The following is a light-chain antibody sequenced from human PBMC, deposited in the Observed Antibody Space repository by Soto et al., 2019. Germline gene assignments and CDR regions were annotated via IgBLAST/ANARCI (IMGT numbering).Light chain of an antibody. CDR2: DNT. Sequence: QSVLTRPPSVSGAPGQRVTISCTGSSSNIGAGYDVYWYQQLPGTAPKLLIYDNTNRPSGVPDRFSGSKSGTSASLAITGRQAEDEAEYYCQSYDSSLSGSVFGGGTQLTVL. V-gene: IGLV1-40*01. CDR3: QSYDSSLSGSV. J-gene: IGLJ7*01. CDR1: SSNIGAGYD.